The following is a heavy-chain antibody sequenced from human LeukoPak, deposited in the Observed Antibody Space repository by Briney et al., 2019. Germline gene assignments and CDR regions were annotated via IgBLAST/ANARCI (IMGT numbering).Heavy chain of an antibody. CDR2: ISYDGSNK. CDR1: GFTFSNYG. J-gene: IGHJ6*02. V-gene: IGHV3-30*18. D-gene: IGHD6-13*01. Sequence: GGSLRLSCAASGFTFSNYGMHWVRQAPGKGLEWVAVISYDGSNKYYADSVKGRFTISRDNSKNTLYLQMNSLRAEDTAVYYCAKGRVSIAAAGSYYYYYYGMDVWGQGTTVTVSS. CDR3: AKGRVSIAAAGSYYYYYYGMDV.